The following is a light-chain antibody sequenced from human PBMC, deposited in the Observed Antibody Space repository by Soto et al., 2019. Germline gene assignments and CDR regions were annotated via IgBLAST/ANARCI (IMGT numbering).Light chain of an antibody. CDR3: NSYTTTSARV. J-gene: IGLJ3*02. Sequence: QSALTQPASVSGSPGQSITISCTGTSNDVGAFNFVSWYQRHPGKAPKVIIYEVSNRPSGVSNRFSGSKSGNTASLTISGLQAEDEADYYCNSYTTTSARVFGGGTKVTVL. CDR2: EVS. V-gene: IGLV2-14*01. CDR1: SNDVGAFNF.